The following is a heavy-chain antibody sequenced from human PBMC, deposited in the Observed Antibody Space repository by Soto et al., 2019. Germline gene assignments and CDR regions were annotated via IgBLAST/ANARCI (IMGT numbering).Heavy chain of an antibody. Sequence: GGSLRLSCAASGFTFSSYGMHWVRQAPGKGLEWVAVIWYDGSNKYYADSVKGRFTISRDNSKNTLYLQMNSLRAEDTAVYYCARDPGAVAGTSLDDAFYIWGQGTMVTVSS. CDR3: ARDPGAVAGTSLDDAFYI. CDR1: GFTFSSYG. CDR2: IWYDGSNK. D-gene: IGHD6-19*01. V-gene: IGHV3-33*01. J-gene: IGHJ3*02.